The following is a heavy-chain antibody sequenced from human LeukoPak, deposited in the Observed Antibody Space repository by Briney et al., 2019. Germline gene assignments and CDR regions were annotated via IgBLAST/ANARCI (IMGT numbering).Heavy chain of an antibody. CDR1: GFTVSSYF. Sequence: PGRSLRLSCAASGFTVSSYFVTWVRQAPGKGLDWLSIIYSGGGTDYADSVKGRFTISRDNSKNTVYLQMNSLRAEDPAMYHCARKGLGIVAAGAFFGSWGQGTLVTVSS. CDR2: IYSGGGT. CDR3: ARKGLGIVAAGAFFGS. V-gene: IGHV3-53*01. D-gene: IGHD6-13*01. J-gene: IGHJ5*02.